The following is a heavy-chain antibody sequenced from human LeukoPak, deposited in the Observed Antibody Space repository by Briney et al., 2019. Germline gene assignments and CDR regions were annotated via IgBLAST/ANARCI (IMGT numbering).Heavy chain of an antibody. V-gene: IGHV3-21*01. J-gene: IGHJ3*02. CDR2: ISTSSSYI. Sequence: PGGSLRLSCVASRLTFSSYWMTWVRQAPGKGLEWVSSISTSSSYIYYADSVKGRFTISRDNAKNSLYLQMNSLRAEDTALYYCARGAVVVAATDDAFEIWGQGTMVTVSS. CDR1: RLTFSSYW. CDR3: ARGAVVVAATDDAFEI. D-gene: IGHD2-15*01.